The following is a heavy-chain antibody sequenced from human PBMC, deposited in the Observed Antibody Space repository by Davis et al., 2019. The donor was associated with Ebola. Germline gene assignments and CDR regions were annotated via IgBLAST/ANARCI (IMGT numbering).Heavy chain of an antibody. V-gene: IGHV4-39*07. Sequence: PSETLSLTCTVSGGSISSSSYYWCWIRQPPGKGLEWIGSINYSGSTYYNPSLKSRVTITVDMSKNQFSLKLSSMTAADTAVYYCARAPIAGAGTRWGTRWFDPWGQGTLVSVSS. J-gene: IGHJ5*02. CDR1: GGSISSSSYY. CDR2: INYSGST. CDR3: ARAPIAGAGTRWGTRWFDP. D-gene: IGHD6-13*01.